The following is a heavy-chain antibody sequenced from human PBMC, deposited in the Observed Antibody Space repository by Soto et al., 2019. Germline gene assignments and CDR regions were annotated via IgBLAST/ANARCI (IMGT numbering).Heavy chain of an antibody. D-gene: IGHD1-7*01. CDR2: IYHSGST. CDR3: ARLTGTTPYYYYGMDV. Sequence: PSETLSLTCAVSGGSISSSNWWSWVRQPPGKGLEWIGEIYHSGSTNYNPSLKSRVTISVDKSKNQFSLKLSSVTAADTAVYYCARLTGTTPYYYYGMDVWGQGTTVTVS. J-gene: IGHJ6*02. V-gene: IGHV4-4*02. CDR1: GGSISSSNW.